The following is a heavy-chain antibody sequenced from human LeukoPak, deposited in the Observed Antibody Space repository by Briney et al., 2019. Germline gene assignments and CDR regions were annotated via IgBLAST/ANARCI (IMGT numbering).Heavy chain of an antibody. D-gene: IGHD6-13*01. V-gene: IGHV3-23*01. Sequence: PGGSLRLSCVASGFTFSSTTMGWVRQAPGRGLEWVSSITAIDGRTYYADSVRGRFTISRDNSKNTVYLRLNSLRAGDTAIYYCTKDRRGPAAGTWYFDSWGQGTLVTVSS. J-gene: IGHJ4*02. CDR2: ITAIDGRT. CDR1: GFTFSSTT. CDR3: TKDRRGPAAGTWYFDS.